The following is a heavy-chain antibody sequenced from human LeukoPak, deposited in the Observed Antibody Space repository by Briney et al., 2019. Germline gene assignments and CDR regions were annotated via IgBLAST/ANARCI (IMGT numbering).Heavy chain of an antibody. J-gene: IGHJ4*02. D-gene: IGHD2-15*01. Sequence: PSQTLSLTCTVSGGSISSGDYYWSWIRQPPGKGLEWIGYIYYSGSTYYNPSLKSRVTISVDTSKNQFSLKLSSVTAADTAVYYCARWEDGYCSGGSCSYFDYWGQGTLVTVSS. CDR1: GGSISSGDYY. CDR2: IYYSGST. CDR3: ARWEDGYCSGGSCSYFDY. V-gene: IGHV4-30-4*01.